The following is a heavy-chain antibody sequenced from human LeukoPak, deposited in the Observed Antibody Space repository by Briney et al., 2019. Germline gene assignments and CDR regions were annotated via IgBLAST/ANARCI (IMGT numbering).Heavy chain of an antibody. CDR1: GFTFSSYA. CDR2: ISYDGSNK. V-gene: IGHV3-30*04. D-gene: IGHD2-15*01. CDR3: ASLPGYCSGGSCYHDRSGFDP. Sequence: PGGSLRLSCAASGFTFSSYAMHWVRQAPGKGLEWVAVISYDGSNKYYADSVKGRFTISRDNSKNTLYLQMNSLRAEDTAVYYCASLPGYCSGGSCYHDRSGFDPWGQGTLVTVSS. J-gene: IGHJ5*02.